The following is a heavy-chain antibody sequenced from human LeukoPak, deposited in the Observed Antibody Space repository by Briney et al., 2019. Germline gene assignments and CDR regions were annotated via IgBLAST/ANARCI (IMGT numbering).Heavy chain of an antibody. Sequence: ASVKASCKASGYTFTGYYMHWVRLAPGQGLEWMGWINPNSGGTNYAQKFQGRVTMTRDTSISTAYMELSRLRSDDTAVYYCARNPSTTGTKDYWGQGTLVTVSS. CDR2: INPNSGGT. CDR3: ARNPSTTGTKDY. J-gene: IGHJ4*02. V-gene: IGHV1-2*02. CDR1: GYTFTGYY. D-gene: IGHD1-1*01.